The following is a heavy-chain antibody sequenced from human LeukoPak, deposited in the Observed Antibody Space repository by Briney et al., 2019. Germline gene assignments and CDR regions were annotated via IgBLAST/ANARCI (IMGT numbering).Heavy chain of an antibody. V-gene: IGHV1-3*01. CDR1: GYTFTSYA. CDR2: INAGNGNT. CDR3: ARGLLYVMDAFDI. Sequence: ASVKVSCKASGYTFTSYAMHWVRQAPGQRLEWMGWINAGNGNTKYSQKFQGRVTITRDTSASTAYMELSSLRSEDTAVYYCARGLLYVMDAFDIWGQGTMVTVSS. J-gene: IGHJ3*02. D-gene: IGHD3-10*02.